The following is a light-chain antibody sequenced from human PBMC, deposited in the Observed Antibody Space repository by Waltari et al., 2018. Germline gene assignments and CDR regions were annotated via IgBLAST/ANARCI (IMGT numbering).Light chain of an antibody. J-gene: IGLJ2*01. CDR3: QSYDSSLSGQV. Sequence: QSGLTQPPSVAGAPGQRGNISCTGSSANIGAGDDGHWYQQLPGTAPTLLLYGNSNRPSGLPARFSGSKSGTSASLAITGLPAEDEADYYCQSYDSSLSGQVFGGGTKLTVL. CDR2: GNS. V-gene: IGLV1-40*01. CDR1: SANIGAGDD.